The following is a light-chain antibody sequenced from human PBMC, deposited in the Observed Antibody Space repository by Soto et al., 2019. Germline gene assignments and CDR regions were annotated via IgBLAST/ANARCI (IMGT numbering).Light chain of an antibody. CDR1: SSNIGAGYD. CDR2: GNT. V-gene: IGLV1-40*01. Sequence: QSVLTQPPSVSGSPGQRVTISCTGSSSNIGAGYDVHWYQLLPGTAPKLLSYGNTNRPSGVPDRFSGSKSGTSASLAITGLQAEDEADYYCQSYDSSLSGVVFGGGTKVTVL. J-gene: IGLJ3*02. CDR3: QSYDSSLSGVV.